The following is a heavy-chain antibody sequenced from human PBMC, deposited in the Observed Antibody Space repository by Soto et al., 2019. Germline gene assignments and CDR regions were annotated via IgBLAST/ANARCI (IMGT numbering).Heavy chain of an antibody. J-gene: IGHJ4*02. CDR3: ATVMNSAWLLSF. D-gene: IGHD3-9*01. V-gene: IGHV3-30-3*01. CDR2: VSYDGSHK. CDR1: GFTFSSDA. Sequence: QVQLVESGGCVVQPGRSLRLSCAASGFTFSSDAMHWVRQAPGKWPEWVAVVSYDGSHKYYADSVKGRFTIYRDNSKNKLYLQMNSLRTEDTAVYFCATVMNSAWLLSFWGQGTLVTVSS.